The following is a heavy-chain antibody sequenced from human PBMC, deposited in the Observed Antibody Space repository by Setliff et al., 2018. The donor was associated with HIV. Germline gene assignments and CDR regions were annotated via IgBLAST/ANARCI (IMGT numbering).Heavy chain of an antibody. D-gene: IGHD3-22*01. Sequence: GGSLRLSCVTSGVAFRSHSMNWVRQAPGKGLEWVAYISSSSKTILYADSVRGRFTISRDNSQNSLYLQMSSLRVEDTAVYYCAREPHVRDDSDGYYYESLHYFDYWGQGTLVTVSS. J-gene: IGHJ4*01. CDR1: GVAFRSHS. V-gene: IGHV3-48*04. CDR2: ISSSSKTI. CDR3: AREPHVRDDSDGYYYESLHYFDY.